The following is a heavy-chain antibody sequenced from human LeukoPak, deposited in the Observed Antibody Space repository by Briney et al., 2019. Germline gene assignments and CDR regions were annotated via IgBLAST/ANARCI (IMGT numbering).Heavy chain of an antibody. Sequence: SETLSLTCAVYGGSFSGYYWSWIRQPPGKGLEWIGEINHSGRTNYNSPLKSRVTISVDTSKNQFSLKLSSVTAADTAVYYCARGLRDGYTLGYYMDVWGKGTTVTVSS. CDR2: INHSGRT. CDR1: GGSFSGYY. V-gene: IGHV4-34*01. D-gene: IGHD5-24*01. CDR3: ARGLRDGYTLGYYMDV. J-gene: IGHJ6*03.